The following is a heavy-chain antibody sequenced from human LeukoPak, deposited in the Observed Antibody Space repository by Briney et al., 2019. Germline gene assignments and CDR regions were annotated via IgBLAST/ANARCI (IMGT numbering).Heavy chain of an antibody. Sequence: GGSLRLSCAASGFTYSSYAMSWVRQAPGKGLEWVSSITSSGAATYYADSVKGRFTISRDNSDNTLYLQMNSLRAEDTAVYYCAKDRPNYYGSNGHYYKLNGDCWGQGTLVTVSS. D-gene: IGHD3-22*01. CDR3: AKDRPNYYGSNGHYYKLNGDC. CDR1: GFTYSSYA. J-gene: IGHJ4*02. V-gene: IGHV3-23*01. CDR2: ITSSGAAT.